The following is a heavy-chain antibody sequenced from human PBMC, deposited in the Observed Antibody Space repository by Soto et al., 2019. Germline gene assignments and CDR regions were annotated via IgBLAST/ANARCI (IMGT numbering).Heavy chain of an antibody. J-gene: IGHJ6*03. CDR2: ISGSGGST. CDR3: AKGGGAGGSGSSEYYYYYMDV. D-gene: IGHD3-10*01. CDR1: GFTVSSYA. Sequence: PGGSLRLSCAASGFTVSSYAMSWVRQAPGKGLEWVSAISGSGGSTYYADTVKGRFTISRDNSKNTLYLQMNSLRAEDTAVYYCAKGGGAGGSGSSEYYYYYMDVWGKGTTVTVSS. V-gene: IGHV3-23*01.